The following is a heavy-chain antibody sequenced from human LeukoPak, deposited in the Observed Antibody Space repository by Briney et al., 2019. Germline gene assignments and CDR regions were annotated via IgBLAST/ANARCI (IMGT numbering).Heavy chain of an antibody. CDR1: GYTFTSYG. Sequence: ASVKVSCKASGYTFTSYGISWVRQAPGQGLEWMGWISAYNGNTNYAQKLQGRVTMTTDTSTSTAYMELSSLRSEDTAVYYCARAAYYYDSSGNNNWFDPWGQGTLVTVSS. CDR3: ARAAYYYDSSGNNNWFDP. J-gene: IGHJ5*02. D-gene: IGHD3-22*01. V-gene: IGHV1-18*01. CDR2: ISAYNGNT.